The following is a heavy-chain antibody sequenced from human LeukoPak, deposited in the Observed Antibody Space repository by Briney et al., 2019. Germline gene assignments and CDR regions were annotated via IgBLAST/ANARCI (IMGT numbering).Heavy chain of an antibody. CDR1: GFIFSSYS. J-gene: IGHJ4*02. V-gene: IGHV3-21*04. CDR2: ISSSSNHM. Sequence: GGSLRLSCAASGFIFSSYSINWVRQAPGKGLEWVSSISSSSNHMYYADSVKGRFTISRDDAKNSVYLQMNSLRAEDTAVYYCAKVLKAYYFGSGSYPFDHWGQGTLVTVSS. D-gene: IGHD3-10*01. CDR3: AKVLKAYYFGSGSYPFDH.